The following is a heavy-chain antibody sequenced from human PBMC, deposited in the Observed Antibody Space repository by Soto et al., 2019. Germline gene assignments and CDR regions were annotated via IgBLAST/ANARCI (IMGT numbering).Heavy chain of an antibody. CDR2: IYYSGST. CDR3: ARDLGLVLDY. V-gene: IGHV4-59*01. J-gene: IGHJ4*02. D-gene: IGHD2-15*01. CDR1: GGSISSYY. Sequence: QVQLQESGPGLVKPSETLSLTCTVSGGSISSYYWSWIRQPPGKGLEWIGYIYYSGSTNYNPALKSRDTIAVDTSKNQFSLKLSSVTAADTAVYYCARDLGLVLDYWGQGTLVTVSS.